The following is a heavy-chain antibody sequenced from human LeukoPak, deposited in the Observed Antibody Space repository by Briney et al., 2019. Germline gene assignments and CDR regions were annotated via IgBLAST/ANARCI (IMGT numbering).Heavy chain of an antibody. Sequence: SETLSLTCTVSGGSISSSSYYWGWIRQPPGKGLEWIGYIYYSGSTNYNPSLKSRVTISVDTSKTQFSLKLSSVTAADTAVYYCARVVLVGDAFDIWGQGTMVTVSS. CDR1: GGSISSSSYY. J-gene: IGHJ3*02. D-gene: IGHD2-15*01. CDR3: ARVVLVGDAFDI. CDR2: IYYSGST. V-gene: IGHV4-61*05.